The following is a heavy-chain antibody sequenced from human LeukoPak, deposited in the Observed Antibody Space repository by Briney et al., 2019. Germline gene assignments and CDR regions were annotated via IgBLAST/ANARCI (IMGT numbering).Heavy chain of an antibody. CDR1: GGSINTYY. D-gene: IGHD3-22*01. CDR3: TRNYDSSGYTTFGY. Sequence: PSETLSLTCTVSGGSINTYYWSWIRQPPGKGLEWIGHIYYSGSTNYNPSLKSRVTIAVDTSKNHFSLKLSSVTAADTAVYYCTRNYDSSGYTTFGYWGRGTLVTVSS. V-gene: IGHV4-59*01. J-gene: IGHJ4*02. CDR2: IYYSGST.